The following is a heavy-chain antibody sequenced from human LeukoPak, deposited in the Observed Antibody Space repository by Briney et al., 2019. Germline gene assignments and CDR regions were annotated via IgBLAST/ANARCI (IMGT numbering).Heavy chain of an antibody. CDR2: IIPIFGTA. CDR1: GGTFSSYA. V-gene: IGHV1-69*13. J-gene: IGHJ5*02. CDR3: ARGPIDYYDSSGYPFDP. D-gene: IGHD3-22*01. Sequence: SVKVSCKASGGTFSSYAISWVRQAPGQGLEWMGGIIPIFGTANYAQKFQGRVTITADESTSTAYMELSSLRSEDTAVYYCARGPIDYYDSSGYPFDPWGQGTLVTVSS.